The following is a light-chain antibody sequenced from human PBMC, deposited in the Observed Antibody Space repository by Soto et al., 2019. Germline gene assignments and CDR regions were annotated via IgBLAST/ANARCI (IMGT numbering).Light chain of an antibody. V-gene: IGKV3-20*01. Sequence: EIVLTQSPGTLSLSPGERAILSCRASQSVSSSYVAWYQQKPGQAPRLLIYGTSRRVTGIPDRCSGSESGRDFTLTISRMEPEDFAVYYCQQYGNSLMYTFGQGTKLEIK. CDR3: QQYGNSLMYT. J-gene: IGKJ2*01. CDR2: GTS. CDR1: QSVSSSY.